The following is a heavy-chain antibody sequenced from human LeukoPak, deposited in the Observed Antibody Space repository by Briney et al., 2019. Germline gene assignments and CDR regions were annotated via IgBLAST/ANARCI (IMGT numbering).Heavy chain of an antibody. D-gene: IGHD3-22*01. CDR2: IYYSGST. CDR3: ARDRGYYSLGYFDL. CDR1: GGSISSGDYY. J-gene: IGHJ2*01. V-gene: IGHV4-31*03. Sequence: SETLSLTCTVSGGSISSGDYYWSWIRQHPGKGLEWIGYIYYSGSTYYNPSLKSRVTISVDTSKNQFSLKLSSVTAADTAVYYCARDRGYYSLGYFDLWGRGTLVTVSS.